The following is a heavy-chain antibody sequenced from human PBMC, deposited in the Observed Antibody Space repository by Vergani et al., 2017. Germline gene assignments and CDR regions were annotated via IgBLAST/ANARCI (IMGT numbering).Heavy chain of an antibody. CDR1: GFTVSSNY. V-gene: IGHV3-48*01. D-gene: IGHD6-13*01. CDR2: ISSSSSTI. Sequence: EVQLVESGGGLIQPGGSLRLSCAASGFTVSSNYMSWVRQAPGKGLEWVSYISSSSSTIYYADSVKGRFTISRDNAKNSLYLQMNSLRAEDTAVYYCARESIAAAGRSRDYYYYYMDVWGKGTTVTVSS. CDR3: ARESIAAAGRSRDYYYYYMDV. J-gene: IGHJ6*03.